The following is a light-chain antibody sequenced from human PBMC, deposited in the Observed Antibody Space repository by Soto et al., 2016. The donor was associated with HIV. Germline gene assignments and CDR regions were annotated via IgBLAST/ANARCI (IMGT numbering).Light chain of an antibody. Sequence: DIQMTQSPSTLSASVGDRVTFTCRASQSISSFLAWYQQKPGKAPKLLIYKASTLESGVPSRFSGSGSGTEFSLTIGSLQPDDFATYYCQQYESLPYTFGQGTKDGDQT. V-gene: IGKV1-5*03. CDR2: KAS. CDR3: QQYESLPYT. CDR1: QSISSF. J-gene: IGKJ2*01.